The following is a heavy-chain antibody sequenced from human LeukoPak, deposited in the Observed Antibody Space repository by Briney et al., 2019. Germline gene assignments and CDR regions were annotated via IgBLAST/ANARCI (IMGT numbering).Heavy chain of an antibody. Sequence: SETLSLTCTVSGGSISSSSYYWGWIRQPPGKGLEWIGSIYYSGSTYYNPSLKSRVTISVDTSKNQFSLKLSSVTAADTAVYYCASISRGFGELLYYFVYWGQGTLVTVSS. J-gene: IGHJ4*02. V-gene: IGHV4-39*01. CDR2: IYYSGST. CDR1: GGSISSSSYY. D-gene: IGHD3-10*01. CDR3: ASISRGFGELLYYFVY.